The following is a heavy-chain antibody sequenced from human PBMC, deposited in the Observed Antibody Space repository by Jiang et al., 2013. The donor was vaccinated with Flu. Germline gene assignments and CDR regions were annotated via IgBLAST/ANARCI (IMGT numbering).Heavy chain of an antibody. CDR2: IIPIFGTA. D-gene: IGHD3-9*01. CDR3: ARWNYDILTGYHPTYYYYYMDV. Sequence: KPGSSVKVSCKASGGTFSSYAISWVRQAPGQGLEWMGGIIPIFGTANYAQKFQGRVTITADESTSTAYMELSSLRSEDTAVYYCARWNYDILTGYHPTYYYYYMDVWGKGTTVTVSS. V-gene: IGHV1-69*01. J-gene: IGHJ6*03. CDR1: GGTFSSYA.